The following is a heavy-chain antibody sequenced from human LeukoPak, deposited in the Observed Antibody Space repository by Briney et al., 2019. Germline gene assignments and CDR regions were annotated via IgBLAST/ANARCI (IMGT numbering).Heavy chain of an antibody. J-gene: IGHJ4*02. CDR3: ARGRVVVDGGYSYGSFDY. D-gene: IGHD5-18*01. CDR1: GGSFSGYY. Sequence: PSETLSLTCAVYGGSFSGYYWSWIRQPPGEGVEWIGDINHSGSTNYNPSVKSRVTISVDTSKNQFSLNLSSVTAADTAVYYCARGRVVVDGGYSYGSFDYWGQGTLVTVSS. V-gene: IGHV4-34*01. CDR2: INHSGST.